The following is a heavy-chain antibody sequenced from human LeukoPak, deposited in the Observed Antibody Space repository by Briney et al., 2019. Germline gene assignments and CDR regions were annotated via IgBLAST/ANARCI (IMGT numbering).Heavy chain of an antibody. CDR3: AKDFSSASYTYYYYYMDV. CDR1: GYSISSGYY. D-gene: IGHD6-25*01. V-gene: IGHV4-38-2*02. Sequence: SETLSLTCIVSGYSISSGYYWGWIRQPPGQGLEWIGSIYYSGNTYYNPSLKSRVTISLDTSKNQFSLKVSSVAAADTAIYYCAKDFSSASYTYYYYYMDVWGKGTTVTVSS. CDR2: IYYSGNT. J-gene: IGHJ6*03.